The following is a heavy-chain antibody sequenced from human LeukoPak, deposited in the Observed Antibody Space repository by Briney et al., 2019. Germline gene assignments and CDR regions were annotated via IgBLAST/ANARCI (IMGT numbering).Heavy chain of an antibody. CDR1: GFTVSTNY. CDR2: IYSGENT. J-gene: IGHJ4*02. CDR3: ARDGRKDGYNRNDY. V-gene: IGHV3-53*01. Sequence: GGSLRLSCAASGFTVSTNYMSWVRQAPGKGLEWVSLIYSGENTYYADSVKGRFTISRDSSINALFLEMNSLRAEDTAVYYCARDGRKDGYNRNDYWGQGTLVTVSS. D-gene: IGHD5-24*01.